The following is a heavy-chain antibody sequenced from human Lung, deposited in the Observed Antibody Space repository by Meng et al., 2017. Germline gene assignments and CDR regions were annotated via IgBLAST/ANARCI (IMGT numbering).Heavy chain of an antibody. CDR2: ISYDGSNK. J-gene: IGHJ4*02. CDR3: AREHGGGGSCYALSGCYYFVY. Sequence: GESLKISCAASGFTFSSYAMHWVRQAPGKGLEWVAVISYDGSNKYYADSVKGRFTISRDNSKNTLYLQMNSLRAEDTAVYYCAREHGGGGSCYALSGCYYFVYWGQGSLVTVSS. V-gene: IGHV3-30*01. D-gene: IGHD2-15*01. CDR1: GFTFSSYA.